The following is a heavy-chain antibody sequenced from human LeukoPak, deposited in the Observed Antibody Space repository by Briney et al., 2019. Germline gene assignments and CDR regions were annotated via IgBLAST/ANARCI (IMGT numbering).Heavy chain of an antibody. CDR2: IDPSGGST. D-gene: IGHD3-22*01. J-gene: IGHJ4*02. CDR3: ARETYYYESSGYYPYYFDY. Sequence: ASVKDSCKASAYTFTSYYIHWVRQAPGQGLEWMAMIDPSGGSTTYAQRFQGRVTVTRDTSTSTVYMEVNSLRSEDTAVYFCARETYYYESSGYYPYYFDYWGQGTPVTVSS. CDR1: AYTFTSYY. V-gene: IGHV1-46*01.